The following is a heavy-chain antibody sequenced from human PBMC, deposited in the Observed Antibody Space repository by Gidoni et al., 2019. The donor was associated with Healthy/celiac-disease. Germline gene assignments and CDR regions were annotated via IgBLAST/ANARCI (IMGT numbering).Heavy chain of an antibody. Sequence: EVQLLESGGGLVQPGGSLRLSCAASGFPFSSYAMSWVSQAPGKGLEWFSAMSGSGGSTYYADSVKGRFTISRDNSKNTLYLQMNSLRAEDTAVYYCAKIAGYSYGYVGDAFDIWGQGTMVTVSS. CDR1: GFPFSSYA. CDR3: AKIAGYSYGYVGDAFDI. CDR2: MSGSGGST. J-gene: IGHJ3*02. V-gene: IGHV3-23*01. D-gene: IGHD5-18*01.